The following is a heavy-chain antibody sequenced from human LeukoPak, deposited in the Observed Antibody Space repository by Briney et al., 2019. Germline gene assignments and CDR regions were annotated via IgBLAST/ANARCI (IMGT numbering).Heavy chain of an antibody. V-gene: IGHV3-7*01. CDR1: RFTFSSYW. CDR2: IKSDGSGK. Sequence: GGSLRLSCAASRFTFSSYWMSWVRQAPGKGLEWVASIKSDGSGKFYVDSVKGRFTISRDNARNSLYLQMNRLRAEDTAVYYCARDADLGTTITGGFDIWGLGTKVTVSS. D-gene: IGHD5-24*01. CDR3: ARDADLGTTITGGFDI. J-gene: IGHJ3*02.